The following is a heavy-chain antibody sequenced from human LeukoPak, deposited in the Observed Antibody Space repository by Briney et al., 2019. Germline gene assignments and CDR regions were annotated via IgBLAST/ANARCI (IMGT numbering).Heavy chain of an antibody. CDR2: ISTSSSYI. CDR3: ARTGTSDAFDI. CDR1: GFTFSSYS. J-gene: IGHJ3*02. D-gene: IGHD1/OR15-1a*01. Sequence: PGGSLRLSCAASGFTFSSYSMNWVRQAPGKGLEWVSSISTSSSYIYYADSVKGRFTITRDNAKNSLYLQMNSLRAEDTAVYYCARTGTSDAFDIWGQGTMVTVSS. V-gene: IGHV3-21*01.